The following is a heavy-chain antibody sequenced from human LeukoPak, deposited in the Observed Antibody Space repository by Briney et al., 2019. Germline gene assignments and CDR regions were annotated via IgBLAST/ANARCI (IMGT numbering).Heavy chain of an antibody. V-gene: IGHV4-39*01. CDR2: IYYSGST. D-gene: IGHD2-15*01. CDR1: GGSISSSSYY. Sequence: SETLSLTCTVSGGSISSSSYYWGGTRQPPGKGLEWIGSIYYSGSTYYNPSLKSRVTISVDTSKNQFSLKLSSVTAADTAVYYCARRKAGWLDYWGQGTLVTVSS. J-gene: IGHJ4*02. CDR3: ARRKAGWLDY.